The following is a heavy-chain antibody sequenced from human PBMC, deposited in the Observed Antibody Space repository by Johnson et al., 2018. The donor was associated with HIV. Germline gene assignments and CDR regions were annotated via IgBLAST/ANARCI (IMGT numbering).Heavy chain of an antibody. CDR2: LYSGGST. V-gene: IGHV3-66*02. CDR1: GFTVSSNY. J-gene: IGHJ3*02. CDR3: GRAKGNSYYGSGHDAFDI. Sequence: VQLVESGGGLVQPGGSLRLSCAASGFTVSSNYMTWVRQAPGKGLEWVSILYSGGSTYYADSVKGRFSISSDNSKNTLFLQLNSLRAEDTAVYYCGRAKGNSYYGSGHDAFDIWGRGTIVTVSS. D-gene: IGHD3-10*01.